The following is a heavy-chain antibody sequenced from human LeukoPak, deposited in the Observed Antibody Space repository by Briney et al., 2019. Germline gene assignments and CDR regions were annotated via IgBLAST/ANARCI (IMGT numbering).Heavy chain of an antibody. CDR3: ARGYTTYYYYGMDV. CDR2: INHSGST. CDR1: GGSISSSSYY. Sequence: SETLSLTCTVSGGSISSSSYYWSWIRQPPGKGLEWIGEINHSGSTNYNPSLKSRVTISVDTSKNQFSLKLSSVTAADTAVYYCARGYTTYYYYGMDVWGQGTTVTVSS. V-gene: IGHV4-39*07. J-gene: IGHJ6*02. D-gene: IGHD3-16*02.